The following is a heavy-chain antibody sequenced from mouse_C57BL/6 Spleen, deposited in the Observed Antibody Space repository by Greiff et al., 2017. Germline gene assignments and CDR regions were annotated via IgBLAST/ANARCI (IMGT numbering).Heavy chain of an antibody. J-gene: IGHJ4*01. Sequence: VKLMESGAELARPGASVKLSCKASGYTFTSYGISWVKQRTGQGLEWIGEIYPRSGNTYYNEKFKGKATLTADKSSSTAYMELRSLTSEDSAVYFCARKAGGAMDFWGQGTSVTVSS. D-gene: IGHD3-2*02. V-gene: IGHV1-81*01. CDR1: GYTFTSYG. CDR2: IYPRSGNT. CDR3: ARKAGGAMDF.